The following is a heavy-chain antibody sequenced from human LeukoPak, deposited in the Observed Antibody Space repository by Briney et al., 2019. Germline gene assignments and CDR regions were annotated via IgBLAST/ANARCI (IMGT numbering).Heavy chain of an antibody. D-gene: IGHD5-18*01. CDR1: GGSISSGGHS. CDR2: IYHSGSGST. V-gene: IGHV4-30-2*01. Sequence: PSETLSLTCTVSGGSISSGGHSWSWIRQPPGKGLEWIGYIYHSGSGSTYYNPSLKSRVTISIDKSKNQFSLQLNSVTPEDTAVYYCARDRGYSYGKSYYGMDVWGQGTTVTVSS. J-gene: IGHJ6*02. CDR3: ARDRGYSYGKSYYGMDV.